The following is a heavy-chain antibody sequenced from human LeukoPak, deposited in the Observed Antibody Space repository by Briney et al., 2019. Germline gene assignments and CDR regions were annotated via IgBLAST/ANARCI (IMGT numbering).Heavy chain of an antibody. D-gene: IGHD3-22*01. CDR2: IYCSGST. CDR1: GGSISSYY. J-gene: IGHJ2*01. CDR3: AKYYDSSGSNHWYFDL. V-gene: IGHV4-59*08. Sequence: SETLSLTCTVSGGSISSYYWCWIRQPPGKGLERIGYIYCSGSTNYNPSLKSRVTISVDTSKNQFSLKLSSVTAADTAVYYCAKYYDSSGSNHWYFDLWGRGTLVTVSS.